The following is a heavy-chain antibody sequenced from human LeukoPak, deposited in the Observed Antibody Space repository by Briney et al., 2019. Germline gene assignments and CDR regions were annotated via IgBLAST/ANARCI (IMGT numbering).Heavy chain of an antibody. CDR2: IYYSGST. CDR3: ARDDPGVGPKVWSAFDI. D-gene: IGHD1-26*01. CDR1: GGSISSYY. Sequence: SETLSLTCTVSGGSISSYYWSRIRQPPGKGLEWIGYIYYSGSTNYNPSLKSRVTISVDTSKNQFSLKLSSVTAADTAVYYCARDDPGVGPKVWSAFDIWGQGTMVTVSS. J-gene: IGHJ3*02. V-gene: IGHV4-59*01.